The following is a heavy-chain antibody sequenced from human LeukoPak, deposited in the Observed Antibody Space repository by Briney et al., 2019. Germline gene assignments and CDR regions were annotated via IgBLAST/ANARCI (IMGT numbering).Heavy chain of an antibody. V-gene: IGHV4-39*07. Sequence: SETLSLTCTVSGGSISSSSYYWGWIRQPPGKGLEWIGSIYYSGSTYYNPSLKSRVTISVDTSKNQFSLKLSSVTAADTAVYYCARDSRRSSGWPFDYWGQGTLVTVSS. CDR1: GGSISSSSYY. CDR2: IYYSGST. CDR3: ARDSRRSSGWPFDY. D-gene: IGHD6-19*01. J-gene: IGHJ4*02.